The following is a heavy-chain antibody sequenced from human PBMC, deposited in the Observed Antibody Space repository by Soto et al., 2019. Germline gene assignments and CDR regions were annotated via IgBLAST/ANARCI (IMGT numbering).Heavy chain of an antibody. V-gene: IGHV1-69*13. CDR2: IIPIFGTA. CDR1: GGTFSSYA. D-gene: IGHD6-6*01. CDR3: ARDGAPYSSSSPHWFDP. Sequence: GASVKVSCKASGGTFSSYAISWVRQAPGQGLEWMGGIIPIFGTANYAQKFQGRVTITADESTSTAYMELSSLRSEDTAVYYCARDGAPYSSSSPHWFDPWGQGTLVTVS. J-gene: IGHJ5*02.